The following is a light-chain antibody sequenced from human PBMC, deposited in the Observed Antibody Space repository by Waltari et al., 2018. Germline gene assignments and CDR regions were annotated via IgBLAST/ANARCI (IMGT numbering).Light chain of an antibody. V-gene: IGKV1-5*03. CDR2: KAS. J-gene: IGKJ3*01. CDR1: QNIRTW. CDR3: QQYNSYSTYT. Sequence: DIQMTQSPSTLSASIGDTVIITCRASQNIRTWLAWYQQKPWKAPRPLIYKASSIESGVPSRFSGSGSGTEFTLTINSLQPDDCATYYCQQYNSYSTYTFGPGTKVDLK.